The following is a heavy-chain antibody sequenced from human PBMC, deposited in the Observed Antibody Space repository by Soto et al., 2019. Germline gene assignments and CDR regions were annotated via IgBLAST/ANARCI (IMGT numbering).Heavy chain of an antibody. CDR1: GFSLITSGVG. V-gene: IGHV2-5*02. CDR2: IYWDDDT. J-gene: IGHJ4*02. Sequence: QITLKEAGPTLVKPTQTLTLTCSFSGFSLITSGVGVGWIRQPPGKALEWLALIYWDDDTGYSTSLRNRLTITKDNSRNQVILTMTNMDPADTAKYSCAHTMAPRIFDSWGQGTLVTVSS. CDR3: AHTMAPRIFDS.